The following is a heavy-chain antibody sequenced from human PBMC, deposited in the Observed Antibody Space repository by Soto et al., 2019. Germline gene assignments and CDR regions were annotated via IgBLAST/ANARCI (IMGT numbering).Heavy chain of an antibody. CDR3: ARVAADIARWLDP. V-gene: IGHV4-59*01. Sequence: QGQLQESGPGLVKPSETLSLTCTVSGDSISTYNWGWIRQPPGKGLEWIGCIYYSGVTNYNPSLKSRGTISVDTPKNQLSLKLNSVTAADTAVYYCARVAADIARWLDPWGQGTLVTVSS. D-gene: IGHD5-12*01. CDR1: GDSISTYN. CDR2: IYYSGVT. J-gene: IGHJ5*02.